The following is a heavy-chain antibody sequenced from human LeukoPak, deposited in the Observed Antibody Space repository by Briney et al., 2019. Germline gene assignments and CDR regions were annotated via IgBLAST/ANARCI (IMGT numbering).Heavy chain of an antibody. V-gene: IGHV1-18*01. CDR2: ISAYNGNT. J-gene: IGHJ4*02. CDR1: GYTXTSYG. D-gene: IGHD3-22*01. CDR3: ARVRGYYDSSGPRDY. Sequence: ASVKVSCKASGYTXTSYGISWVRQAPGQGLEWIGWISAYNGNTNYAQKLQGRVTMTTDTATSTAYMELRSLRSDDTAVYYCARVRGYYDSSGPRDYWGQGTLVTVSS.